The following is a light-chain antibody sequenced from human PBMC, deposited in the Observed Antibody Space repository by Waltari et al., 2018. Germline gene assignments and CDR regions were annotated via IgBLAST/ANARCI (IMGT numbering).Light chain of an antibody. CDR1: QSVSRT. CDR2: AAS. V-gene: IGKV3-20*01. Sequence: EIVLTQSPGTLSLSPGERATLSCRASQSVSRTLAWYQQKPGQAPSLLIYAASTRATGIPDRFSGSGSGTDFRLTISRLEPEDFAVYYCQHYVRLPGTFGQGTKVEIK. J-gene: IGKJ1*01. CDR3: QHYVRLPGT.